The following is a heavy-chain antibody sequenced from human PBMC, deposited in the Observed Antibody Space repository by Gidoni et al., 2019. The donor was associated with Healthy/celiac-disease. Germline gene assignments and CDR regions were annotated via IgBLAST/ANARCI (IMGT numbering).Heavy chain of an antibody. D-gene: IGHD6-13*01. CDR3: ARVVAAAGMRDLVRLDY. V-gene: IGHV3-48*03. J-gene: IGHJ4*02. Sequence: VSYISSSGSTIYYADSVKGRFTISRDNAKNSLYLQMNSLRAEDTAVYYCARVVAAAGMRDLVRLDYWGQGTLVTVSS. CDR2: ISSSGSTI.